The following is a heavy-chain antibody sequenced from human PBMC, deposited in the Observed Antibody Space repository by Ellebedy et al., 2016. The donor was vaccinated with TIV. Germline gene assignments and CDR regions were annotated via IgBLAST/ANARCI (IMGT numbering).Heavy chain of an antibody. CDR1: GFTFSNAW. Sequence: GGSLRLXXAASGFTFSNAWMSWVRQAPGKGLEWVGRIKSKTDGGTTDYAAPVKGRFTISRDDSKNTLYLQMNSLRAEDTAVYYCAKLPRPEDAFDIWGQGTMVTVSS. J-gene: IGHJ3*02. CDR2: IKSKTDGGTT. CDR3: AKLPRPEDAFDI. V-gene: IGHV3-15*01. D-gene: IGHD1-1*01.